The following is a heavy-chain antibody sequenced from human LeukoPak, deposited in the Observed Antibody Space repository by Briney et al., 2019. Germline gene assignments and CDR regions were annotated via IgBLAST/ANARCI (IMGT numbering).Heavy chain of an antibody. J-gene: IGHJ3*02. CDR1: GFTFSSYS. V-gene: IGHV3-21*01. Sequence: GGSLRLSCAASGFTFSSYSMNWVRQAPGKGLEWVSSITSSSSYIYYADSVKGRFTISRDNAKNSLYLQMISLRAEDAAVYYCARDWCYYGSDIWVPDDAFDIWGQGTMVTVSS. CDR3: ARDWCYYGSDIWVPDDAFDI. CDR2: ITSSSSYI. D-gene: IGHD3-10*01.